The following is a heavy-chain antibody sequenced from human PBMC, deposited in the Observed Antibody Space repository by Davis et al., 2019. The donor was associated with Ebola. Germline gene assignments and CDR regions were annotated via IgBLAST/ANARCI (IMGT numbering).Heavy chain of an antibody. V-gene: IGHV3-74*01. CDR3: ARGIQLWPKNNWFDP. J-gene: IGHJ5*02. CDR2: INSDGSST. Sequence: GESLKISCAASGFTFSSYWMHWVRQAPGKGLVWVSRINSDGSSTSYADSVKGRFTISRDNAKNSLYLQMNSLRAEDTAVYYCARGIQLWPKNNWFDPWGQGTLVTVSS. CDR1: GFTFSSYW. D-gene: IGHD5-18*01.